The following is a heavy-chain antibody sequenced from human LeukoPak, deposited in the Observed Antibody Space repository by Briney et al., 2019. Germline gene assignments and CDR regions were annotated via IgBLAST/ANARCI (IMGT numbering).Heavy chain of an antibody. D-gene: IGHD5-12*01. J-gene: IGHJ4*02. V-gene: IGHV3-72*01. Sequence: GGSLRLSCAASGFTFSDHYMDWVRQAPGKGLEWVGRLRNKANSYTTEYAASVKGRFTISRDDSKNSLYLQMNSLKTEGTAMYFCVRAGIVTTPYFFDYWGQGTLVTVSS. CDR3: VRAGIVTTPYFFDY. CDR2: LRNKANSYTT. CDR1: GFTFSDHY.